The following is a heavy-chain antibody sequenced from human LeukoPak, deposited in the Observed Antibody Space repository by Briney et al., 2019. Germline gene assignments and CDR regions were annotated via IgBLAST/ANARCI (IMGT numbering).Heavy chain of an antibody. CDR2: ISSSGSTI. CDR1: GFTFSDYY. Sequence: PGGSLRLSCAASGFTFSDYYMSWIRQAPGKGLEWVSYISSSGSTIYYADSVKGRFTISRDNSKNTLYLQMNSLRAEDTAVYYCARALYCSSTSCQFLYYYYGMDVWGQGTTVTVSS. D-gene: IGHD2-2*01. J-gene: IGHJ6*02. V-gene: IGHV3-11*04. CDR3: ARALYCSSTSCQFLYYYYGMDV.